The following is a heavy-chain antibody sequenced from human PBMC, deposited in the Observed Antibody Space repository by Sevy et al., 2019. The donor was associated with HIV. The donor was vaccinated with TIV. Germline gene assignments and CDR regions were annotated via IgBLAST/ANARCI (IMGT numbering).Heavy chain of an antibody. CDR3: ARGPRSNYLYDFDY. J-gene: IGHJ4*02. V-gene: IGHV1-8*01. D-gene: IGHD4-4*01. CDR2: MNPNSGNT. CDR1: GYSFTSYD. Sequence: ASVKVSCKASGYSFTSYDINWVRQATGQGLEWMGWMNPNSGNTGYAQKFQGRVTMTRNTSISTAYMELSSLRSEDTAVYYCARGPRSNYLYDFDYWGQGTLVTVSS.